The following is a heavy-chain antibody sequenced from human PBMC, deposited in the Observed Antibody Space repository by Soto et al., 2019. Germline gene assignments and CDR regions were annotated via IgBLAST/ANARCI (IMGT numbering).Heavy chain of an antibody. D-gene: IGHD3-10*01. J-gene: IGHJ6*02. Sequence: EGQLLESGGGLVPPGGSLRLSCAASGFTFSNFAMSWVRQAPGKGLEWVSAITGSGSKTHYAESVKGRVTISRDNSKNTVHLQLDSLRAEDTAVYYCAKEMGFGRNYYEYVMDVWGQGTTVTVSS. CDR3: AKEMGFGRNYYEYVMDV. V-gene: IGHV3-23*01. CDR1: GFTFSNFA. CDR2: ITGSGSKT.